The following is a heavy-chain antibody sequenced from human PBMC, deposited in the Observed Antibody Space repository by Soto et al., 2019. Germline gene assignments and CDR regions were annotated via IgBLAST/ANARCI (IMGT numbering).Heavy chain of an antibody. CDR2: IYHSGST. V-gene: IGHV4-4*02. CDR3: ARRGGGVVLAATTPFDY. D-gene: IGHD2-15*01. J-gene: IGHJ4*02. CDR1: RGSITTANW. Sequence: QVPLQESGPRLVRPSGTRSVTCNVSRGSITTANWWNWVRQPPGRGLEWIGEIYHSGSTNYNLSLKSRVTLSVDKSKNQFSLTLSSVTAADTAIYYCARRGGGVVLAATTPFDYWGQGILVTVSS.